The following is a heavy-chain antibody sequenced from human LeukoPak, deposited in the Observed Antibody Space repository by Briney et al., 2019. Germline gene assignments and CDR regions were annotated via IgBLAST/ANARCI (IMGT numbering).Heavy chain of an antibody. Sequence: PGGSLRLSCAASGFTFSSYWMSWVRQAPGKGLEWVANIKQDGSEKYYVDSVKGRFTISRDNAKNSLYLQMNSLRAEDTALYYCAKDQRRQWLDNWFDPWGQGTLVTVSS. J-gene: IGHJ5*02. V-gene: IGHV3-7*03. CDR3: AKDQRRQWLDNWFDP. CDR2: IKQDGSEK. D-gene: IGHD6-19*01. CDR1: GFTFSSYW.